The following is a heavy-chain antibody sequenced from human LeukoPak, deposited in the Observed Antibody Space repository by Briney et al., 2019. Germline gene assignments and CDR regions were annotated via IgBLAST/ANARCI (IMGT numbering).Heavy chain of an antibody. CDR1: GFTFSSYE. CDR3: ARRRYSGSSQHFDY. V-gene: IGHV3-7*01. Sequence: GGSLRLSCAASGFTFSSYEMHWVRQAPGKGLEWVANIKQDGSEKYYVDSVKGRFTISRDNAKNSLYLQMNSLRAEDTAVYYCARRRYSGSSQHFDYWGQGTLVTVSS. J-gene: IGHJ4*02. D-gene: IGHD1-26*01. CDR2: IKQDGSEK.